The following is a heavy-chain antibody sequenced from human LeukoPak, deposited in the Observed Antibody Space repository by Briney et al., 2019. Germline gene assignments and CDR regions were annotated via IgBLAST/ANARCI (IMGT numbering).Heavy chain of an antibody. V-gene: IGHV3-30*18. J-gene: IGHJ4*02. CDR3: AKDQGETTGVEVDY. Sequence: GGSLRLSCAASGFTFSSYGMHWVRQAPGKGLEWVAVISYDGSNKYYADSVKGRFTISRDNSKNTLYLQMNSLRAEDTAVYYCAKDQGETTGVEVDYWGQGTLVTVSS. CDR2: ISYDGSNK. CDR1: GFTFSSYG. D-gene: IGHD1-7*01.